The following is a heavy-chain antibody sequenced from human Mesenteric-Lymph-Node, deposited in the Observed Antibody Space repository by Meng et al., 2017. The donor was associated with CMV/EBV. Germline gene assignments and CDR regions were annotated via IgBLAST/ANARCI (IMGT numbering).Heavy chain of an antibody. D-gene: IGHD3-16*01. Sequence: GGSLRLSCAASGFIFSDYAMHWVRQAPGKGLEWVACIRYDGSTKYYADSVKGRFTISRDNAKNTLYLEMNSLRAEDTAVYYCARANFYDYKDSYFTERWGQGTLVTVSS. CDR2: IRYDGSTK. CDR1: GFIFSDYA. V-gene: IGHV3-30*02. CDR3: ARANFYDYKDSYFTER. J-gene: IGHJ1*01.